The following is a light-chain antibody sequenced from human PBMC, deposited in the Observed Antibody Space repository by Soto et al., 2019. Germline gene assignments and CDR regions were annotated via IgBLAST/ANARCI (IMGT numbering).Light chain of an antibody. V-gene: IGKV3-11*01. CDR1: QSVRSY. J-gene: IGKJ5*01. Sequence: EIVLPQSPATLSFPPGERATLSCRASQSVRSYLAWYQQKPGQAPRLLIYDASNRATGIPARFSGSGSGTDFTLTISSLEPEDFAFYYCQQRSNWPLITFGQGTRLEIK. CDR2: DAS. CDR3: QQRSNWPLIT.